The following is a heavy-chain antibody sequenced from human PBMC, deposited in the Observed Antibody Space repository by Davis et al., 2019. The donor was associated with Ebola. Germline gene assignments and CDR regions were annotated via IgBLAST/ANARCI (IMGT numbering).Heavy chain of an antibody. CDR3: AKDPSWYVDYFDY. D-gene: IGHD6-13*01. CDR1: GFTFSSYA. V-gene: IGHV3-23*01. Sequence: GESLKISCAASGFTFSSYAMSWVRQAPGKGLEWVSAISGSGGSTYYADSVKGRFTISRDNSKNTLYLQMNSLRAEDTAVYYCAKDPSWYVDYFDYWGQGTLVTVSS. J-gene: IGHJ4*02. CDR2: ISGSGGST.